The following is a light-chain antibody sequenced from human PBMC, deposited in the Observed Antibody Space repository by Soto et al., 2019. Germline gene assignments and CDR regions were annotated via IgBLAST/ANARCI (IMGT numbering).Light chain of an antibody. CDR3: VAWDDSLSGYV. CDR2: RGN. CDR1: SSNIGRDY. J-gene: IGLJ1*01. Sequence: QSVLTQPPSVSGTPGQRVNISCSGSSSNIGRDYVYWYQQFPGTAPKLLIYRGNQRPSGVPDRFSGSKSGTSASLAISGLRSDDESDYYCVAWDDSLSGYVFATGTKVTVL. V-gene: IGLV1-47*01.